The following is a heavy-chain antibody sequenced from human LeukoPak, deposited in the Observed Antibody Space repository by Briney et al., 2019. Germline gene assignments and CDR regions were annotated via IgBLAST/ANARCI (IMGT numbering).Heavy chain of an antibody. J-gene: IGHJ4*02. V-gene: IGHV3-23*01. CDR2: ISTSGDTA. CDR1: GFGFSSFA. CDR3: AKGKYIWNDSPFDS. D-gene: IGHD1-1*01. Sequence: PGGSLRLSCAASGFGFSSFAMSWVRQAPGKGLEWVSGISTSGDTAYCADSVKGRFTTSRDNAKSTLSLHMKSLRAEDTAVYYCAKGKYIWNDSPFDSWGQGALVTVSS.